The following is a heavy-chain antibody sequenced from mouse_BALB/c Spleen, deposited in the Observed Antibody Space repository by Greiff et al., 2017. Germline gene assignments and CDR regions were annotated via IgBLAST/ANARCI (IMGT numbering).Heavy chain of an antibody. J-gene: IGHJ2*01. CDR1: GFNIKDTY. Sequence: EVQLVESGAELVKPGASVKLSCTASGFNIKDTYMHWVKQRPEQGLEWIGRIDPANGNTNYDPKFQGKATITADTSSNTAYLQLSSLTSEDTAVYYGARGDYGEYFDYWGQGTTLTVSS. CDR2: IDPANGNT. D-gene: IGHD2-4*01. V-gene: IGHV14-3*02. CDR3: ARGDYGEYFDY.